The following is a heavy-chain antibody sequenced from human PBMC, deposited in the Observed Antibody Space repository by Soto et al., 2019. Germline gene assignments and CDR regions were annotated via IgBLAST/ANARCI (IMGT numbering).Heavy chain of an antibody. CDR2: IYYSGST. CDR3: AASCVACGGFNYYGMDV. Sequence: QVQLQESGPGLVKPSQTLSLTCTVSGGSISSGGYYWSWIRQHPGKGLEWIGYIYYSGSTYYNPXLKSRVTISXDXSXNXXSLKLSSVTAADTAVYYCAASCVACGGFNYYGMDVWGQGTTVTVSS. D-gene: IGHD5-12*01. V-gene: IGHV4-31*03. J-gene: IGHJ6*02. CDR1: GGSISSGGYY.